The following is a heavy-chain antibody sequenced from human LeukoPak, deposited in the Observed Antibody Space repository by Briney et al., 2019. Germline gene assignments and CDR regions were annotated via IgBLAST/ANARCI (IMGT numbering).Heavy chain of an antibody. D-gene: IGHD3-10*01. Sequence: ASVKVSCKASGYTFTDYYMHWVRQAPGQGLEWMGWINANSGGTKYAQKFQGRVTMTRDTSISTAHMELNRLRSDDTAVYYCARDPFGQDNDFDYWGQGTLVTVSS. CDR3: ARDPFGQDNDFDY. CDR1: GYTFTDYY. CDR2: INANSGGT. V-gene: IGHV1-2*02. J-gene: IGHJ4*02.